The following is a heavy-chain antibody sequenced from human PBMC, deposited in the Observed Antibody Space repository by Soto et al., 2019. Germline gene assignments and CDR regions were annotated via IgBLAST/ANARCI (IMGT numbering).Heavy chain of an antibody. CDR2: LIPIFGTA. J-gene: IGHJ4*02. CDR3: ARGWGYDSNDYYYAY. D-gene: IGHD3-22*01. CDR1: GGTFSRHA. V-gene: IGHV1-69*01. Sequence: QVQLVQSGAEVRKPGSSVTVSCKASGGTFSRHAISCVRQAPGQGLEWIGGLIPIFGTANHAQKFQGRVTIIADESTSTVYMELSNLRSEDTAMYYCARGWGYDSNDYYYAYWGQGTLVIVSS.